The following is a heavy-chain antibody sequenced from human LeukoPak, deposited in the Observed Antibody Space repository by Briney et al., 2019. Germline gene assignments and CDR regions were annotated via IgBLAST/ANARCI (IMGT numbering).Heavy chain of an antibody. J-gene: IGHJ5*02. CDR1: GGSISSYY. D-gene: IGHD3-3*01. CDR3: ARQPADFWSPNWFDP. V-gene: IGHV4-59*08. Sequence: TSETLSLTCTVSGGSISSYYWSWIRQPPGKGLEWIGYIYYSGSTNYNPSLKSRVTISVDTSKNQFSLKLSSVTAADTAVYYCARQPADFWSPNWFDPWGRGTLVTVSS. CDR2: IYYSGST.